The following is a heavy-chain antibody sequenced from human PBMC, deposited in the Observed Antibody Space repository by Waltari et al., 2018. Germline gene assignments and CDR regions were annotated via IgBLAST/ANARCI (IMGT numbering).Heavy chain of an antibody. V-gene: IGHV4-61*02. CDR3: ARDGLLWFGELSF. CDR2: IYTSGST. Sequence: QVQLQESGPGLVKPSQTLSITCTVSGGSISSGSYYWSWIRQPAGKGLEWIGRIYTSGSTNYNPSLKSRVTISVDTSKNQFSLKLSSVTAADTAVYYCARDGLLWFGELSFWGQGTLVTVSS. J-gene: IGHJ4*02. CDR1: GGSISSGSYY. D-gene: IGHD3-10*01.